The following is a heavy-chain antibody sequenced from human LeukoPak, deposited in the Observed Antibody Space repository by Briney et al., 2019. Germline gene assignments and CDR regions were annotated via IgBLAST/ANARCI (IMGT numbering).Heavy chain of an antibody. CDR3: ATASATYYYYYYMDV. V-gene: IGHV1-24*01. J-gene: IGHJ6*03. Sequence: GASVKVSCKVSGHTLTELSMHWVRQAPGKGLEWMGGFDPEDGETIYAQKFQGRVTMTEDTSTDTAYMELSSLRSEDTAVYYCATASATYYYYYYMDVWGKGTTVTVSS. CDR1: GHTLTELS. D-gene: IGHD1-26*01. CDR2: FDPEDGET.